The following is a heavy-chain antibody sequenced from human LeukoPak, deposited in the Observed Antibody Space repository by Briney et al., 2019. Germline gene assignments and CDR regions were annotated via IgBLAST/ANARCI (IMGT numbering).Heavy chain of an antibody. CDR3: ARDPRIVGATHFDY. CDR2: ISSSRSYI. J-gene: IGHJ4*02. V-gene: IGHV3-21*01. Sequence: GGSLRLSCAASGFTFSSYSMNWVRQAPGKGLEWVSSISSSRSYIYYADSVKGRFTISRDNAKNSLYLQMNSLRAEDTAVYYCARDPRIVGATHFDYWGQGTLVTVSS. D-gene: IGHD1-26*01. CDR1: GFTFSSYS.